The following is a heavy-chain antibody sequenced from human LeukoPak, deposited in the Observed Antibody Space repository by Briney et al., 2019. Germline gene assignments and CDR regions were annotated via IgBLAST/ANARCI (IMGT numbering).Heavy chain of an antibody. Sequence: PSETLPLTCTVSGGSISSYYWSWIRQPPGKGLEWIGYIYYSGSTNYNPSLNSRVTISVDTSKNQFSLKLSSVTAADTAVYYCARVRRDGYIQLDYWGQGTLVTVSS. V-gene: IGHV4-59*01. CDR2: IYYSGST. CDR1: GGSISSYY. CDR3: ARVRRDGYIQLDY. J-gene: IGHJ4*02. D-gene: IGHD5-24*01.